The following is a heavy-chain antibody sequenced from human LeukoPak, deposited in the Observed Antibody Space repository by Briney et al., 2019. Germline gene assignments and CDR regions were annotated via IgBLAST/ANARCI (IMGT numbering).Heavy chain of an antibody. J-gene: IGHJ6*04. CDR1: GGSISSYY. Sequence: SETLSLTCTVSGGSISSYYWSWIRQPPGKALEWVGYIYYSGSTNYNPSLKSRVTISVDTSKNQFSLKVISVTAADTAVYYCAKAGYWSGYYNPLYYMDVWGTGTTVIVSS. D-gene: IGHD3-3*01. CDR2: IYYSGST. CDR3: AKAGYWSGYYNPLYYMDV. V-gene: IGHV4-59*12.